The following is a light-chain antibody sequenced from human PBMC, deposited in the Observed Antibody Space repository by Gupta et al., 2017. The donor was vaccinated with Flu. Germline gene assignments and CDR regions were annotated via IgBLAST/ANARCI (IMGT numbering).Light chain of an antibody. J-gene: IGKJ1*01. CDR2: AAS. Sequence: DIQMTQSPSSLSASVGDRVTITCRASQGISKYLAWYQQKPGKVPKLLIYAASTLQSGVPSRFSGSGSGTDFTLTISSLQPEDVATYYCQKYNSAQWTFGQGTKVEIK. CDR3: QKYNSAQWT. CDR1: QGISKY. V-gene: IGKV1-27*01.